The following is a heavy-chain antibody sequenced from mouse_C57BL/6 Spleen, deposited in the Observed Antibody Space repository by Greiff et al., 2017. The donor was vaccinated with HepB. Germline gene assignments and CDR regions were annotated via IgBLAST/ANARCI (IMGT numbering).Heavy chain of an antibody. V-gene: IGHV5-9-1*02. CDR3: TREGYGSSFFGD. J-gene: IGHJ2*01. CDR1: GFTFSSYA. Sequence: EVQLVESGEGLVKPGGSLKLSCAASGFTFSSYAMSWVRQTPEKRLEWVAYISSGGDYIYYADTVKGRFTISRDNARNTLYLQMSSLKSEDTAMYYCTREGYGSSFFGDWGQGTTLTVSS. CDR2: ISSGGDYI. D-gene: IGHD1-1*01.